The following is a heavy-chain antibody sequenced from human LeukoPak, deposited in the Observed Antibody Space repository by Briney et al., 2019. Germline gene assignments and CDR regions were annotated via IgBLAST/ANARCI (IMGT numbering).Heavy chain of an antibody. V-gene: IGHV3-53*01. CDR2: IYSDGDGGST. CDR1: GFTVSSNY. CDR3: VRDYTVLTGSAMDV. J-gene: IGHJ6*02. D-gene: IGHD3-9*01. Sequence: GGSLRLSCAAPGFTVSSNYMSWVRQAPGKGLEWVSLIYSDGDGGSTFYADSVKGRFTISRDNSKNALYLQMYSLRADDTAVYYCVRDYTVLTGSAMDVWGQGTTVTVSS.